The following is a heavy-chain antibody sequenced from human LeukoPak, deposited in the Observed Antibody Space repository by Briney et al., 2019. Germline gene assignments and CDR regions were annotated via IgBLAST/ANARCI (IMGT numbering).Heavy chain of an antibody. Sequence: GGSLRLSCAVSGFTFSSYWMNWVRQAPGKGLEWVANIKEDGSEKYYVDSVKGRFTISRDNAKNSVYLQMNSLRAEDTAVYYCARGGQWPVDYWGQGTLVTVSS. CDR3: ARGGQWPVDY. V-gene: IGHV3-7*01. D-gene: IGHD6-19*01. CDR1: GFTFSSYW. CDR2: IKEDGSEK. J-gene: IGHJ4*02.